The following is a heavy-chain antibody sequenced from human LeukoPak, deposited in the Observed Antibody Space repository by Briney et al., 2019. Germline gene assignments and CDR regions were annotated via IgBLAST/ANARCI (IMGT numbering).Heavy chain of an antibody. Sequence: PGGSLRLSCAASGFTFSDFWMHWVRQGPEKRLVWVARIRTDGGVTDYADSVKGRFTISRDNTKSTLYLQMSSLRVEDTAVYYCTRSLYSGTNSDYWGQGTLVTVSS. J-gene: IGHJ4*02. CDR3: TRSLYSGTNSDY. D-gene: IGHD1-26*01. CDR1: GFTFSDFW. V-gene: IGHV3-74*01. CDR2: IRTDGGVT.